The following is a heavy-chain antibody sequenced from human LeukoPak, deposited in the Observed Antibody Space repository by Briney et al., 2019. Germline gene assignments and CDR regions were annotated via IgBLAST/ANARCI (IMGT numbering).Heavy chain of an antibody. V-gene: IGHV1-2*02. Sequence: ASVKVSCKASGYTFTGYYMHWVRQAPGQGLEWMGWINPNSGGTNYAQKFQGRVTMTRDTSISTAYMELSRLRSDDTAVYYCAREGVDSVLRYFDSNGGWFDPWGQGTLVTVSS. CDR2: INPNSGGT. D-gene: IGHD3-9*01. J-gene: IGHJ5*02. CDR1: GYTFTGYY. CDR3: AREGVDSVLRYFDSNGGWFDP.